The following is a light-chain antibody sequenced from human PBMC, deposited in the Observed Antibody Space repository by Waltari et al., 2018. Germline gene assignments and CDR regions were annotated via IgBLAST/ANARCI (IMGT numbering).Light chain of an antibody. J-gene: IGKJ1*01. V-gene: IGKV1-16*02. CDR2: AAS. CDR1: QGISKS. Sequence: DIQMTQSPSSLSASVGDRVTITCRASQGISKSLAWFQQKPGKATRSMIYAASSLQRGDPSNFSSNESETYFTLTLSSLQPEEFATYYCRKYDSYPLPFGQVIKVEVK. CDR3: RKYDSYPLP.